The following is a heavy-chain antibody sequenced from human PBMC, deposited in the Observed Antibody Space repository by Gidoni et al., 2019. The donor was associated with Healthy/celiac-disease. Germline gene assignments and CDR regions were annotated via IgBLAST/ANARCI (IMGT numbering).Heavy chain of an antibody. Sequence: QVQLQQWGAGLLKPSETLSLTCAVYGGSFSGYYWSWIRQPPGKGLEWIGEINHSGSTNYNPSLKSRVTISVDTSKNQFSLKLSSVTAADTAVYYCARDSRQQLVGFHYWGQGTLVTVSS. CDR2: INHSGST. D-gene: IGHD6-13*01. CDR1: GGSFSGYY. CDR3: ARDSRQQLVGFHY. J-gene: IGHJ4*02. V-gene: IGHV4-34*01.